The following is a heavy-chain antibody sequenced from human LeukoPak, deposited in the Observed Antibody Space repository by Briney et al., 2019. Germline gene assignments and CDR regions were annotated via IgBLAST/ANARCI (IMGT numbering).Heavy chain of an antibody. Sequence: PSETLSLTCTVSGGSISSYYWSWIRQPPGKGLEWIGYIYYSGSTNYNPSLKSRVTISVDTSKNQFSLKLSSVTAADTAVYYCARPRGDSYGYVDYWGQGTLVTVSS. CDR1: GGSISSYY. CDR3: ARPRGDSYGYVDY. CDR2: IYYSGST. J-gene: IGHJ4*02. V-gene: IGHV4-59*01. D-gene: IGHD5-18*01.